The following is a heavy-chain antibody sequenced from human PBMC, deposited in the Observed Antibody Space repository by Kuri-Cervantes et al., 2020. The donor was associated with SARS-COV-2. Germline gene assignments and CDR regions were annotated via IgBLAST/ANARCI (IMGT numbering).Heavy chain of an antibody. V-gene: IGHV3-74*01. CDR3: ASVSTMGVSLD. CDR2: INSDGSST. CDR1: GFTFSSYW. J-gene: IGHJ4*02. D-gene: IGHD5-24*01. Sequence: GESLKISCAASGFTFSSYWMHWVRQAPGKGLVWVSRINSDGSSTTYADSVKGRFTISRDNAKNTLYLQMNSLSGEDTAVYYCASVSTMGVSLDWGQGTLVTVSS.